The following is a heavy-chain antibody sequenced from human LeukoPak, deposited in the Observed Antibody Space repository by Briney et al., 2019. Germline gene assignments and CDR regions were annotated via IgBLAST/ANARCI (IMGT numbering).Heavy chain of an antibody. CDR2: ISGSGGST. D-gene: IGHD3-10*01. Sequence: GGSLRLSCAASGFIVNAKYMSWVRQAPGKGLEWVSAISGSGGSTYYADSVKGRFTISRDNSKNTLYLQMNSLRAEDTAVYYCAKDMVRGVIYAFDIWGQGTMVTVSS. CDR1: GFIVNAKY. V-gene: IGHV3-23*01. J-gene: IGHJ3*02. CDR3: AKDMVRGVIYAFDI.